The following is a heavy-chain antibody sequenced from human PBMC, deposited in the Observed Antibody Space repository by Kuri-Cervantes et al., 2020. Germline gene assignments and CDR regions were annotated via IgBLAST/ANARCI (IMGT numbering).Heavy chain of an antibody. CDR1: GYTFTSWG. CDR2: ISAYNCNT. CDR3: ARIVGINVDWFDP. J-gene: IGHJ5*02. Sequence: ASVNVSCKASGYTFTSWGISWVRQAPGQGLEWMGWISAYNCNTNYAQKLQGRVTMTTDTSTSTAYMELRSLRSDDSAGYYCARIVGINVDWFDPWGQGTLVTVSS. D-gene: IGHD2-21*01. V-gene: IGHV1-18*01.